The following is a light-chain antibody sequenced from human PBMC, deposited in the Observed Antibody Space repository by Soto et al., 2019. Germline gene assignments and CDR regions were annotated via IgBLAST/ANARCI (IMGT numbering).Light chain of an antibody. Sequence: APSLPSSVSLSPGHSITISYTGTSGDVGGYNYVSWYQQHPGKAPKLMIYDVSNRPSGVSNRFSGSKSGNTASLTISGLQPEDEADYYCSSYTTSNTRQIVFGTGTKVTVL. J-gene: IGLJ1*01. CDR1: SGDVGGYNY. CDR3: SSYTTSNTRQIV. CDR2: DVS. V-gene: IGLV2-14*03.